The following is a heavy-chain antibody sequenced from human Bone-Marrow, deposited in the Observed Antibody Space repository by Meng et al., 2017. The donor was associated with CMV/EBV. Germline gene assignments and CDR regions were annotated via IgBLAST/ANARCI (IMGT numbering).Heavy chain of an antibody. J-gene: IGHJ4*02. V-gene: IGHV1-2*02. D-gene: IGHD6-19*01. CDR1: GYTFTSYG. Sequence: ASVKVSCKASGYTFTSYGISWVRQAPGQGLEWMGWINPNTGDTNYAQNFQGRVTMTRDTSISTAYMELSTLRSDDTAVYYCARLSSSGVSTDYCGQGTLVTVSS. CDR2: INPNTGDT. CDR3: ARLSSSGVSTDY.